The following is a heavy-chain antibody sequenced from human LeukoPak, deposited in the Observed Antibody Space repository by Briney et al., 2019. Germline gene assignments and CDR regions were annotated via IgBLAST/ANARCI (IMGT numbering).Heavy chain of an antibody. J-gene: IGHJ4*02. CDR1: GFTFSSYW. V-gene: IGHV3-7*01. CDR2: IKQDGGEK. Sequence: GGSLRLSCAASGFTFSSYWMSWVRQAPGKGLEWVANIKQDGGEKYYVASVKGRFTISRDNAKKSLYLQMNSLRAEDTAVYYCATWRVRGVIIFGFDYWGQGTLVTVSS. CDR3: ATWRVRGVIIFGFDY. D-gene: IGHD3-10*01.